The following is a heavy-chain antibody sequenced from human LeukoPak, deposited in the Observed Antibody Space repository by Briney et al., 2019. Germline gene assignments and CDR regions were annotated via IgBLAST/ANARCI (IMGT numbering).Heavy chain of an antibody. D-gene: IGHD2-2*01. CDR1: GFTFSSYS. V-gene: IGHV3-48*01. Sequence: PGGSLRLSCAASGFTFSSYSMNWVRQAPGKGLEWVSYISSSSSTIYYADSVKGRFTISRDDAKNSLYLQMNSLRAEDTAIYYCAGDRCSSTSCRNQYWGQGTLVTVSS. CDR3: AGDRCSSTSCRNQY. CDR2: ISSSSSTI. J-gene: IGHJ4*02.